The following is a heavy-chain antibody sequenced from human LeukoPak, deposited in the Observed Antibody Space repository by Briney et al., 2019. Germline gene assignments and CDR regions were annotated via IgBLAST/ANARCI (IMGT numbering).Heavy chain of an antibody. D-gene: IGHD2-21*01. CDR1: GFTFSSYS. CDR3: ARDRGGYSYFDY. CDR2: ISSSSSYI. J-gene: IGHJ4*02. Sequence: GGSLRLSCAASGFTFSSYSMNWVRQAPGKGLEWVSSISSSSSYIYYADSVKGRFTISRDNAKNSLYLQMNSMRAEDTAVYYCARDRGGYSYFDYWGQGTLVTVSS. V-gene: IGHV3-21*01.